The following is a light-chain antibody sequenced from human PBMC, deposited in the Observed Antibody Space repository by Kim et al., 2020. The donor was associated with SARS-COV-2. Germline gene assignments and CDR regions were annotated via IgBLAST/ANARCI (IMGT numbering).Light chain of an antibody. CDR2: GPS. J-gene: IGKJ2*01. CDR3: QQYGSSPVT. Sequence: EIVLTQSPGTLSLSPGERATLSCRASQSVTSSYLAWYQQTPGQTPRLLIYGPSSRATGVPDSFSGSESGTDFTLTISRLEPEDFAVYYCQQYGSSPVTFGQGTKLEIK. V-gene: IGKV3-20*01. CDR1: QSVTSSY.